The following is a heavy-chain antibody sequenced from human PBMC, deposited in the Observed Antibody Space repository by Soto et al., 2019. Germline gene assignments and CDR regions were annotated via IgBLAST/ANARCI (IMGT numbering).Heavy chain of an antibody. CDR2: IWYDGSRT. CDR1: GFTFSYYG. D-gene: IGHD2-15*01. J-gene: IGHJ4*02. Sequence: VQLVESGGGVVQPGRSLRRSCATSGFTFSYYGMHWVRQTPGKGLEWLAFIWYDGSRTFSADSVKGRFTISRDNSKNMLYLQMNNLSAEETALYFCATDSARATSPNYFDYWGQGTPVTVS. CDR3: ATDSARATSPNYFDY. V-gene: IGHV3-33*01.